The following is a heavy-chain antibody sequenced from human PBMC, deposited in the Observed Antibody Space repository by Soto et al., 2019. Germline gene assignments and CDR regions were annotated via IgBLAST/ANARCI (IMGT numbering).Heavy chain of an antibody. CDR3: ARDPIQHHYYMDV. Sequence: SETLSLTCTVSGGSISSGGYYWSWIRQHPGKGLEWIGYIYYSGSTYYNPSLKSRVTISVDTSKNQSSLKLSSVTAADTAVYYCARDPIQHHYYMDVWGKGTTVTVSS. CDR1: GGSISSGGYY. CDR2: IYYSGST. J-gene: IGHJ6*03. V-gene: IGHV4-31*03.